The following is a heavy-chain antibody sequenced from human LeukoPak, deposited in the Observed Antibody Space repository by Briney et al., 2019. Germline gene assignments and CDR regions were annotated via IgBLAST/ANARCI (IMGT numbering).Heavy chain of an antibody. Sequence: SETLSLTCTVSGGSISSYYWSWIRQPPGKGLEWIGYIYYSGSTNYNPSLKSRVTISVDTSKNQFSLKLSSVTAAVTAVYYCARSLTKGAFDIWGQGTMVTVSS. CDR2: IYYSGST. CDR3: ARSLTKGAFDI. V-gene: IGHV4-59*01. J-gene: IGHJ3*02. CDR1: GGSISSYY. D-gene: IGHD1-14*01.